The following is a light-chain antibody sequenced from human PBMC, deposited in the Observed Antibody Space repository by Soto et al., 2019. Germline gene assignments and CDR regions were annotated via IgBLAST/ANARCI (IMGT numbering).Light chain of an antibody. CDR3: QQYGSSGT. CDR1: QSVSNNY. V-gene: IGKV3-20*01. CDR2: GAS. J-gene: IGKJ1*01. Sequence: EIVLMQSPGTLSLSPGERATLSCRASQSVSNNYLAWYQQKPGQAPRLLIYGASNRATGIPDRFSGSGSGTDFTLTISRLEPEDFAVYYCQQYGSSGTFGQWTKVDIK.